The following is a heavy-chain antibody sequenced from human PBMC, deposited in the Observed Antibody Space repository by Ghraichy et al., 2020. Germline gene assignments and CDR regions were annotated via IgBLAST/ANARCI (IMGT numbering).Heavy chain of an antibody. V-gene: IGHV4-34*01. Sequence: SETLSLTCAVYGGSFSGYYWSWIRQPPGKGLEWFGEITHSVRTNYNPSLKSRLTVSVDTSKNQFSLKLSSVTAADTVVYYCARGRTLNDFWSGYRRPFKWFDPWGQGVLVTVSS. CDR3: ARGRTLNDFWSGYRRPFKWFDP. CDR1: GGSFSGYY. J-gene: IGHJ5*02. CDR2: ITHSVRT. D-gene: IGHD3-3*01.